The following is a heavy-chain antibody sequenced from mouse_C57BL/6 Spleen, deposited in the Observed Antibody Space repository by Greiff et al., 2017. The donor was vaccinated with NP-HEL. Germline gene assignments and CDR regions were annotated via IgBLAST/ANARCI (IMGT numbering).Heavy chain of an antibody. CDR2: INPSNGGT. Sequence: VQLQQSGTELVKPGASVKLSCKASGYTFTSYWMHWVKQRPGQGLEWIGNINPSNGGTNYNEKFKSKATLTVDKSSSTAYMQLSSLTSEDSAVYYCAREGIYYDYGFAYWGQGTLVTVSA. J-gene: IGHJ3*01. CDR3: AREGIYYDYGFAY. D-gene: IGHD2-4*01. V-gene: IGHV1-53*01. CDR1: GYTFTSYW.